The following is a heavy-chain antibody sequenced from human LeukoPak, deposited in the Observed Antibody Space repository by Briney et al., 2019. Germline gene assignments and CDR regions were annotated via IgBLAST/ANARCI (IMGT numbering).Heavy chain of an antibody. D-gene: IGHD1-26*01. J-gene: IGHJ4*02. CDR1: GGSFSGYY. CDR2: IYYSGST. Sequence: SETLSLTCAVYGGSFSGYYWSWIRQPPGKGLEWIGYIYYSGSTNYNPSLKSRVTISVDTSKNQFSLKLSSVTAADTAVYYCAGSVGVTPPAEAFDYWGQGTLVTVSS. CDR3: AGSVGVTPPAEAFDY. V-gene: IGHV4-59*01.